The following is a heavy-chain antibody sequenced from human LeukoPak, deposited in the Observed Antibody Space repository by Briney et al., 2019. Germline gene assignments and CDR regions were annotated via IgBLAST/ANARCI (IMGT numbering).Heavy chain of an antibody. Sequence: GGSLRLSCAASGFTFSTYAMSWVRQAPGKGREGVSAISGSGGSTYYADSVKGRFTISRDNSRNTLYLQMNSLRAEDTAVYYCARGMGSSDYWGQGTLVTVSS. V-gene: IGHV3-23*01. CDR1: GFTFSTYA. CDR3: ARGMGSSDY. D-gene: IGHD2-8*01. J-gene: IGHJ4*02. CDR2: ISGSGGST.